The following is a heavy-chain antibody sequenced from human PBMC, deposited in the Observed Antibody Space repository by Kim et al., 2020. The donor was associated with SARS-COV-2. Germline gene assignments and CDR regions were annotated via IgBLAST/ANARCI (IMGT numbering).Heavy chain of an antibody. CDR1: SGSITSYY. D-gene: IGHD5-12*01. CDR2: IYNSGST. CDR3: ARGGGWLRNFDY. V-gene: IGHV4-59*01. J-gene: IGHJ4*02. Sequence: SETLSLTCTVSSGSITSYYWSWIRQPPGKGLEWIGYIYNSGSTKYNPSLKSQVTISVDTSRNQFFLKLSSVTAADTAAYYCARGGGWLRNFDYWGQGTLVTVSS.